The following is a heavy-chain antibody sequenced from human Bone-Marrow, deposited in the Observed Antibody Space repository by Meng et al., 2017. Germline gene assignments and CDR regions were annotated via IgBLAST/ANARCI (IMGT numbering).Heavy chain of an antibody. V-gene: IGHV7-4-1*02. CDR2: INTNTGNP. CDR1: GYSFTSYA. Sequence: ASVKVSCKASGYSFTSYAMNWVRQAPGQGLEWMGWINTNTGNPTYAQGFTGRFVFSFDPSVSTEYLQISSLKADDTAVYYYSRVETAMVAFYDAFDIWGQGTLVTVSS. CDR3: SRVETAMVAFYDAFDI. D-gene: IGHD5-18*01. J-gene: IGHJ3*02.